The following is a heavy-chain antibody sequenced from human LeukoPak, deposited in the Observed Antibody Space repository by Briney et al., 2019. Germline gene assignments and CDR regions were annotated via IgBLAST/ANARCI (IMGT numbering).Heavy chain of an antibody. Sequence: PGGSLRLSCAASGFTVSSNYMSWVRQAPGKGLEWVSVIYSGGSTYYADSVKGRFTISRDNSKNTLYLQMNSLRAEDTAVYYCARDVYSSGWYYYFDCWGQGTLVTVSS. CDR2: IYSGGST. CDR1: GFTVSSNY. D-gene: IGHD6-19*01. CDR3: ARDVYSSGWYYYFDC. V-gene: IGHV3-66*01. J-gene: IGHJ4*02.